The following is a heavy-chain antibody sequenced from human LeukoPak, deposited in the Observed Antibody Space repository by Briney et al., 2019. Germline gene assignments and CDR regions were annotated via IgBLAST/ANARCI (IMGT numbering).Heavy chain of an antibody. CDR1: GGSISSYY. J-gene: IGHJ4*02. D-gene: IGHD2/OR15-2a*01. Sequence: PSETLSLTCTVSGGSISSYYWSWIRQPPGKGLEWIGYIYYSGSTNYNPSLKSRVTVSVDTSKNQFSLKLSSVTAADTAVYYCARGSFLRSSIDYFDYWGQGTLVTVSS. V-gene: IGHV4-59*01. CDR3: ARGSFLRSSIDYFDY. CDR2: IYYSGST.